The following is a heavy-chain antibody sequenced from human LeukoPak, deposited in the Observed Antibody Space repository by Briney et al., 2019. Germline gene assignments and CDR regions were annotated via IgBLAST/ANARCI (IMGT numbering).Heavy chain of an antibody. J-gene: IGHJ4*02. D-gene: IGHD1-1*01. V-gene: IGHV3-7*01. CDR1: GFRFSEYW. Sequence: GGSLRLSCAASGFRFSEYWMSWVRQTPGKGLEWVANVNNDAKEKYYVDSVKGRFTVSRDNIRDTLFLQLNSLRAEDTAVYYCARSPSTGTADYWGQGTLVSVSS. CDR3: ARSPSTGTADY. CDR2: VNNDAKEK.